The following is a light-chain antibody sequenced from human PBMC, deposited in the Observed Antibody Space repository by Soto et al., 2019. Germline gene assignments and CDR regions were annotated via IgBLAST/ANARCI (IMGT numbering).Light chain of an antibody. CDR1: SSNVGGYNY. Sequence: QSVLTQPASVSGSPGQSITISCTGTSSNVGGYNYVSWYQQHPGKAPKLMIYDVSNRPPGVSNRFSGSKSGNTASLTISGLQAEDEADYYCSSYTSSSTYYVFGTGTKVTGL. CDR3: SSYTSSSTYYV. J-gene: IGLJ1*01. CDR2: DVS. V-gene: IGLV2-14*01.